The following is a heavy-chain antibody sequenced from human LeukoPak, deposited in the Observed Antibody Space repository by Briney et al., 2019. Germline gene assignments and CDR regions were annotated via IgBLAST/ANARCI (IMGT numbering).Heavy chain of an antibody. D-gene: IGHD2-15*01. CDR1: GGSISSGDYY. V-gene: IGHV4-30-4*08. J-gene: IGHJ2*01. CDR3: ARAPLDCSGGSCCYWYFDL. CDR2: IYYSGST. Sequence: TSETLSLTCTVAGGSISSGDYYWSWIRQPPGRGLEWIGYIYYSGSTYYNPSLKSRVTISVDTSKNQFSLKLSSVTAADTAIYYCARAPLDCSGGSCCYWYFDLWGRGTLVTVSS.